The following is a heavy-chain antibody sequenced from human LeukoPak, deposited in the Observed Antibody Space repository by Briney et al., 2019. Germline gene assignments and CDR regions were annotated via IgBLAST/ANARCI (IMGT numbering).Heavy chain of an antibody. J-gene: IGHJ4*02. CDR3: ARGNSFGSGSYIFDS. CDR2: INPNSGDT. Sequence: ASVKVSCKASTYTFTDNSIHWVRQAPGQGPQWMGWINPNSGDTHYARNFQDRVTLTRDTSLSTAYMELTSLGSDDTAMYYCARGNSFGSGSYIFDSWGQGTLVTVSS. CDR1: TYTFTDNS. D-gene: IGHD3-10*01. V-gene: IGHV1-2*02.